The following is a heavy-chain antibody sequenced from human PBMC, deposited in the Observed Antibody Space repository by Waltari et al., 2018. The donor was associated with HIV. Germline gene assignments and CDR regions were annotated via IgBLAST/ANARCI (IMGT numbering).Heavy chain of an antibody. D-gene: IGHD1-26*01. CDR1: GFTFSSYW. J-gene: IGHJ4*02. Sequence: EVQLVESGGGLVQPGGSLRLSCAASGFTFSSYWMHWVRQAPGKGLVWVSRIHSYGSSTSYADSVKGRFTISRDNAKNTLYLQMNSLRAEDTAVYYCARVIVGATFDYWGQGTLVTVSS. V-gene: IGHV3-74*01. CDR3: ARVIVGATFDY. CDR2: IHSYGSST.